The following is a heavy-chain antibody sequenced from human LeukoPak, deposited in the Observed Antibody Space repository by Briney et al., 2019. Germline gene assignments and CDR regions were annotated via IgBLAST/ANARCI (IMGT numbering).Heavy chain of an antibody. D-gene: IGHD3-10*01. CDR3: ARGGVYYGSGPPGY. CDR1: GFIFSDFD. V-gene: IGHV3-13*04. Sequence: PGGSLRLSCAASGFIFSDFDMHWVRQVTGKGLEWVSAIGTTGDTYYPGSVKGRFTISRENAKNSLYLQMNSLRAEDTAVYYCARGGVYYGSGPPGYWGQGTLVTVSS. CDR2: IGTTGDT. J-gene: IGHJ4*02.